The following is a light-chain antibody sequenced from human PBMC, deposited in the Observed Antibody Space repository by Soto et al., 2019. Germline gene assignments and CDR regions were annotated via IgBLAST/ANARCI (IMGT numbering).Light chain of an antibody. V-gene: IGLV1-44*01. CDR2: TDY. CDR3: AAWDDSLSGWV. J-gene: IGLJ3*02. CDR1: NSNIGTYT. Sequence: SVLTQPPSASGTPGQRVIISCSGSNSNIGTYTVNLYQPLPGTAPKLLIYTDYQRPSWVPDRFSASKSGTSASLAISGRQSEDEADYYCAAWDDSLSGWVFGGGTKMTVL.